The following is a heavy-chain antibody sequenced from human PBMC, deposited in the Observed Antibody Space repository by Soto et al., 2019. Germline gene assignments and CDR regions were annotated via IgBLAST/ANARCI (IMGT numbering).Heavy chain of an antibody. CDR3: ARDQVAAAFYYGMDV. CDR2: FYYSGST. V-gene: IGHV4-61*01. J-gene: IGHJ6*02. CDR1: GGSVRSGSYY. Sequence: PSETLSLTCTVSGGSVRSGSYYWSWIRQPPGKGLEWIGYFYYSGSTNYNPSLSSRVTISVDTSKNQFSLKVSSVIAADTAVYYCARDQVAAAFYYGMDVWGQGTTVTVSS. D-gene: IGHD6-13*01.